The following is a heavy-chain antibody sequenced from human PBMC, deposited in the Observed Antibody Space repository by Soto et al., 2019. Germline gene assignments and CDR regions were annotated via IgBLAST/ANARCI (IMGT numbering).Heavy chain of an antibody. J-gene: IGHJ5*02. CDR2: ISSNSAYI. Sequence: PXVSLSLTCAASGFTFRSFTRNWVRQAPGKGLEWVSTISSNSAYIYYTDALRGRFTISRDNAKNSLHLQMNSLRAEDTAVYYCTRDASRDSSARGWFDPWGPRTLVTVSS. D-gene: IGHD6-13*01. V-gene: IGHV3-21*01. CDR1: GFTFRSFT. CDR3: TRDASRDSSARGWFDP.